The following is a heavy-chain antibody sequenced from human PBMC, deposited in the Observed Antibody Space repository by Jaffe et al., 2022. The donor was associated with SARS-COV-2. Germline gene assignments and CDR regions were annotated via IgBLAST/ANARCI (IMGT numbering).Heavy chain of an antibody. Sequence: QVQLVESGGGVVQPGRSLRLSCAASGFTFSSYAMHWVRQAPGKGLEWVAVISYDGSNKYYADSVKGRFTISRDNSKNTLYLQMNSLRAEDTAVYYCARGPDGSGSYHYFDYWGQGTLVTVSS. CDR2: ISYDGSNK. D-gene: IGHD3-10*01. J-gene: IGHJ4*02. CDR3: ARGPDGSGSYHYFDY. CDR1: GFTFSSYA. V-gene: IGHV3-30*04.